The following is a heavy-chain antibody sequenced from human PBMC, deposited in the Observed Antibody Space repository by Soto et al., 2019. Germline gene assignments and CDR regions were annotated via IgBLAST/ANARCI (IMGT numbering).Heavy chain of an antibody. J-gene: IGHJ6*02. CDR1: GYTFTSYD. V-gene: IGHV1-8*01. CDR3: AREGYCISTSCRHYDYYGMDV. Sequence: ASVKVSCKASGYTFTSYDINWVRQATGQGFEYLGWMNPNSGNTGYVQKFQGRVTMTRDTSMSTAYMELRSLRSDDTAVYYCAREGYCISTSCRHYDYYGMDVWGQGTTVTVSS. D-gene: IGHD2-2*01. CDR2: MNPNSGNT.